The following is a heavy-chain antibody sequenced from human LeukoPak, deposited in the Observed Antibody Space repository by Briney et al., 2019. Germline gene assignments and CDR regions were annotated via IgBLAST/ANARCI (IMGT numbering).Heavy chain of an antibody. CDR2: INHSGST. CDR3: ARGNYRGYFDY. V-gene: IGHV4-34*01. CDR1: GGSFSGYY. J-gene: IGHJ4*02. D-gene: IGHD1-7*01. Sequence: KPSETLSLTCAVYGGSFSGYYWSWIRQPPGKGLEWLGEINHSGSTNYNPSLKSRVTISVDTSKNQFSLKLSSVTAADTAVYYCARGNYRGYFDYWGQGTLVTVSS.